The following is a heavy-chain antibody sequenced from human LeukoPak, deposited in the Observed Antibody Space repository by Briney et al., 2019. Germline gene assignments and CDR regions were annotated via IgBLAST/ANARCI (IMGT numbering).Heavy chain of an antibody. V-gene: IGHV3-53*01. D-gene: IGHD5-18*01. CDR1: GFTVSSNY. CDR2: IYSGGGT. CDR3: AKGGYTYGHFDY. Sequence: GGSLRLSCAASGFTVSSNYMSWVRQAPGKGLVWVSIIYSGGGTYYADSVKGRFTISRDNSKNTLFLQMISLSAEDTAVYYCAKGGYTYGHFDYWGQGTLVTVSS. J-gene: IGHJ4*02.